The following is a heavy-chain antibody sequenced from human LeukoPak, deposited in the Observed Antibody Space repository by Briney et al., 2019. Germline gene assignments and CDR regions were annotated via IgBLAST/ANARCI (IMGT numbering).Heavy chain of an antibody. CDR2: INHSGSA. D-gene: IGHD4-17*01. Sequence: SETLSLTCAVSGGSFSAYYWTWIRQPPGKGLEWIGEINHSGSANYNPSLKSRVTISLDTSKNQFSLKLSSVTVADTAVYYCARGQGTVTTHWGQGTLVTVSS. CDR3: ARGQGTVTTH. CDR1: GGSFSAYY. V-gene: IGHV4-34*01. J-gene: IGHJ4*02.